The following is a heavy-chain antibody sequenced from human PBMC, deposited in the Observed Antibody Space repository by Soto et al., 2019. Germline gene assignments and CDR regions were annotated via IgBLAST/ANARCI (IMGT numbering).Heavy chain of an antibody. CDR1: GSTISSFA. CDR3: AKGITTYSDFDY. V-gene: IGHV1-69*12. CDR2: FIPLYGSP. Sequence: QVHLVQSGAEVKKPGSSVKVSCKASGSTISSFAVNWVRLAPGQGLEWMGGFIPLYGSPKYAEKFQGRVTFTADGGTSTVSMELSSPTSDDTAVYYCAKGITTYSDFDYWGQGTLVTVSS. J-gene: IGHJ4*02. D-gene: IGHD1-1*01.